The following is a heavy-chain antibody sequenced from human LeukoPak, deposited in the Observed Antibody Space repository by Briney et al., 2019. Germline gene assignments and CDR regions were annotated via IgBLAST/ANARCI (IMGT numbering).Heavy chain of an antibody. J-gene: IGHJ4*02. Sequence: PSETLSLTCTVSGGSISSSSYYWGWIRQPPGKGLEWIGSIYYSGSTYYNPSLKSRATISVDTSKNQFSLKLSSVTAADTAVYYCARHRYGPTSFDYWGQGTLVTVSS. CDR1: GGSISSSSYY. CDR3: ARHRYGPTSFDY. CDR2: IYYSGST. D-gene: IGHD3-9*01. V-gene: IGHV4-39*01.